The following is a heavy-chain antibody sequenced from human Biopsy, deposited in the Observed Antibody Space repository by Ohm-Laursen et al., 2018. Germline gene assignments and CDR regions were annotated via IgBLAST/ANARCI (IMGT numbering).Heavy chain of an antibody. V-gene: IGHV3-11*01. J-gene: IGHJ6*02. CDR1: GLIFSDYY. CDR2: ISARDGVV. CDR3: ARGEYKDFSTGLPRPYHYTLDF. D-gene: IGHD3-22*01. Sequence: SLRLSCAAPGLIFSDYYMSWIRRAPGKGLEWIAYISARDGVVYYADSVKGRFTISRDNTNNSLYLQMTSLRPEDTAVFYCARGEYKDFSTGLPRPYHYTLDFWGPGTTVTVSS.